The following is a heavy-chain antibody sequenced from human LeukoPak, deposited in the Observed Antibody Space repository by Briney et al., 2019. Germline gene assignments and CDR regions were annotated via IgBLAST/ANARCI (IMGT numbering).Heavy chain of an antibody. J-gene: IGHJ6*04. D-gene: IGHD3-10*02. V-gene: IGHV3-74*01. CDR1: GFTFSSYW. CDR2: IKSDGSST. Sequence: GGSLRLSCVASGFTFSSYWMHWVRQPPGKGLVWVSRIKSDGSSTSYADSVKGRFTISRDNAKNSLYLQMNSLRAEDTAVYYCAELGITMIGGVWGKGTTVTISS. CDR3: AELGITMIGGV.